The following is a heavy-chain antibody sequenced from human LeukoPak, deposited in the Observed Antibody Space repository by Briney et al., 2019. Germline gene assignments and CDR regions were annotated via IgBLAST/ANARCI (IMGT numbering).Heavy chain of an antibody. CDR1: GFTFSSFG. J-gene: IGHJ4*02. V-gene: IGHV3-30*02. Sequence: GGSLRLSCAASGFTFSSFGIHWVRQSPGGGLEWVAYIGYSGTDTYCADSVKGRFTISRDNSKNTVHLQVNSLRAADTALYSCARDLTERKYYIAFWGQGTLVTVSS. D-gene: IGHD2-8*02. CDR3: ARDLTERKYYIAF. CDR2: IGYSGTDT.